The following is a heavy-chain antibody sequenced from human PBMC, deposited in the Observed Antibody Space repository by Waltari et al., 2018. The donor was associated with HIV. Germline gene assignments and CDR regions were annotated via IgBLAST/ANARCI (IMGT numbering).Heavy chain of an antibody. J-gene: IGHJ6*02. CDR1: GYTLTDYY. D-gene: IGHD3-10*01. CDR2: NNPHSGGT. Sequence: QVQLVQSGAEVKKPGASVKVSCKASGYTLTDYYLHWVRQAPGQGLDYVGWNNPHSGGTKSAQKLDGRVTMTRDTSVKIAYMELRGLTSDDTAVYYCARGGPRNYYYYGWEVWGQGTTVTVSS. CDR3: ARGGPRNYYYYGWEV. V-gene: IGHV1-2*02.